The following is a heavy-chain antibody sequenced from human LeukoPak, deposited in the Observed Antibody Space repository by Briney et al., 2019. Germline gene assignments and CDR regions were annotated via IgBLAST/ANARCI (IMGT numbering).Heavy chain of an antibody. Sequence: GGSLRLSCAVSGITLSNYGMSWVRQAPGKGLEWVAGISDSGGRTNYADSVKGRFTIFRDNPKNTLYLQMNSLRAKDTAVYFCAKRGVVIRVILVGFHKEAYYFDSWGQGALVTVSS. CDR2: ISDSGGRT. J-gene: IGHJ4*02. V-gene: IGHV3-23*01. CDR3: AKRGVVIRVILVGFHKEAYYFDS. D-gene: IGHD3-22*01. CDR1: GITLSNYG.